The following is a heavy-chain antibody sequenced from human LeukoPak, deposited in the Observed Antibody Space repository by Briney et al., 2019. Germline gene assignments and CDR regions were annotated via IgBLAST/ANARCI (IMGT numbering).Heavy chain of an antibody. J-gene: IGHJ4*02. CDR2: INSDGSSP. Sequence: GGSLRLSCAASGFTFSSYWMHWVRQAPGKGLVWVSRINSDGSSPSYADSVKGRFTISRDNAKNTLYLRMNSLRAEDTAVNYCVREVKVTKEIDYWGQGTQVTVSS. D-gene: IGHD4-17*01. V-gene: IGHV3-74*01. CDR1: GFTFSSYW. CDR3: VREVKVTKEIDY.